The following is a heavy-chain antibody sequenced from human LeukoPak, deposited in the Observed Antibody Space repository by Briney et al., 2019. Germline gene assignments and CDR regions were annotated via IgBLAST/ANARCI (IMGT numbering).Heavy chain of an antibody. CDR2: INHSGST. CDR1: GGSFSGYY. J-gene: IGHJ4*02. CDR3: ASLKWELAYYFDY. V-gene: IGHV4-34*01. D-gene: IGHD1-26*01. Sequence: SETLSLTCAVYGGSFSGYYWSWIRQPPGKGLEWIGEINHSGSTNYNPSLKSRVTISVDTSKNQFSLKLSSVTAADTAVYYCASLKWELAYYFDYWGQGTLVTVSS.